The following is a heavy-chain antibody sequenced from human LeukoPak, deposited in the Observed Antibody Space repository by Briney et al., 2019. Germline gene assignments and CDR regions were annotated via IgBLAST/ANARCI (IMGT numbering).Heavy chain of an antibody. Sequence: SETLSLTCTVSGGSISSSSYYWVWIRQPPGKGLEWIGSIYYSGSTYYNPSLKSRVTISVDTSKNQFSLKLRSVTAADTAVYYCARDVLGGSGSSDFEYWGQGTLVTVSS. J-gene: IGHJ4*02. CDR2: IYYSGST. CDR3: ARDVLGGSGSSDFEY. V-gene: IGHV4-39*07. D-gene: IGHD3-10*01. CDR1: GGSISSSSYY.